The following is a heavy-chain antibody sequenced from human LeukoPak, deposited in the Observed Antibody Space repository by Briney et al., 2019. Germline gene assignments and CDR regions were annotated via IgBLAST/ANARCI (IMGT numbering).Heavy chain of an antibody. Sequence: GGSLRLSCAASGFTFSNYAMSWVRQAPGKGLEWVSSIDKNDATTNYADSVRGRFTISRDNSKNTLHLQMSSLRAEDTAVYYCAKYNGQLLEQGYFDYWGQGTLVTVSS. CDR2: IDKNDATT. CDR3: AKYNGQLLEQGYFDY. D-gene: IGHD6-13*01. V-gene: IGHV3-23*01. CDR1: GFTFSNYA. J-gene: IGHJ4*02.